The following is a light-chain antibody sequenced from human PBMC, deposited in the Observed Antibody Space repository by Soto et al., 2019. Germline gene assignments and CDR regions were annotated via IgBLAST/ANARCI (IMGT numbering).Light chain of an antibody. Sequence: DIQMTQSPSSLSASVGDRVTITCRASRSISNYLNWYQQKSGKAPRLLIYAASSLQPGVPSRFSGTGTGREFTLTITNLQPEDSATYYCQQSYSVPRFGHGTRVDLK. CDR1: RSISNY. CDR3: QQSYSVPR. J-gene: IGKJ1*01. CDR2: AAS. V-gene: IGKV1-39*01.